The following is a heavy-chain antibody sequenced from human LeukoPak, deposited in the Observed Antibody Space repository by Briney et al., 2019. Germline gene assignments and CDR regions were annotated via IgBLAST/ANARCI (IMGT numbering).Heavy chain of an antibody. CDR1: GSIFTTYW. Sequence: GGALQISCKSSGSIFTTYWIGWVRPVPGKGLEWRGITYPGESGTKNSPTFEGPVTMSDDKSITTAYLQWSTLKASDTAMYFCARQGDYDLDYWGQGTLVTVSS. CDR3: ARQGDYDLDY. V-gene: IGHV5-51*01. D-gene: IGHD4-17*01. J-gene: IGHJ4*02. CDR2: TYPGESGT.